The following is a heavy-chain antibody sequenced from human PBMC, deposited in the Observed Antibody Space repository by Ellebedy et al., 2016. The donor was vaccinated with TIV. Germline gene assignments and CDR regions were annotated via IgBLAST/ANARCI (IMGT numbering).Heavy chain of an antibody. J-gene: IGHJ4*02. CDR3: ARLYSGYDGTDY. CDR2: IHPGDSDT. Sequence: PRGSLRLSCRVSAYCFTSFWTGRVRQLPGKGLEWMGIIHPGDSDTKYSPSFQDQVTISADKSISTAYRQWSSLKASDTAMYYCARLYSGYDGTDYWGQGTLVTVSS. V-gene: IGHV5-51*01. D-gene: IGHD5-12*01. CDR1: AYCFTSFW.